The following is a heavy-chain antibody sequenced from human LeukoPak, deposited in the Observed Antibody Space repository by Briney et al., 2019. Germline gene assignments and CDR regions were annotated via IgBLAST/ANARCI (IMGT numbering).Heavy chain of an antibody. CDR1: GGSFSGYY. Sequence: SETLSLTCAVYGGSFSGYYWSWIRQPPGKGLEWIGEINHSGSTNYNPSLKSRVTISVDTSKNQFSLKLSSVTAADTAVYYCARAPWGSSPNIDYWGQGTLVTVSS. D-gene: IGHD6-6*01. V-gene: IGHV4-34*01. J-gene: IGHJ4*02. CDR3: ARAPWGSSPNIDY. CDR2: INHSGST.